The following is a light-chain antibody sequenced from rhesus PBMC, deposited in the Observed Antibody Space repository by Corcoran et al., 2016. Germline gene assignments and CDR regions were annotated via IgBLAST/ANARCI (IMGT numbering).Light chain of an antibody. CDR3: QQYYSYPFT. V-gene: IGKV1-46*01. Sequence: DIQMTQSPSSLSASVGDTVTITCRASQSFSSSLAWYQQKSGKAPKLLIYSASSLQSGVPSRFSGSKSGTDFTLTISSLQPEDIASYYCQQYYSYPFTFGPGTKLDIK. CDR2: SAS. J-gene: IGKJ3*01. CDR1: QSFSSS.